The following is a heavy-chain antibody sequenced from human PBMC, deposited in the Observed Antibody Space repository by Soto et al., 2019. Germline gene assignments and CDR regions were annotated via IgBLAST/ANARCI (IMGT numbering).Heavy chain of an antibody. J-gene: IGHJ5*02. CDR3: VANGADYGDYDFNVYNWFDP. CDR1: GFTFSSHA. Sequence: GGSLRLSCAASGFTFSSHAMSWVRQAPGKGLEWVSAISGSGGSTYYADSVKGRFTISRDNSKNTLYLQMNSLRAEDTAVYYCVANGADYGDYDFNVYNWFDPWGQGTLVTVSS. D-gene: IGHD4-17*01. CDR2: ISGSGGST. V-gene: IGHV3-23*01.